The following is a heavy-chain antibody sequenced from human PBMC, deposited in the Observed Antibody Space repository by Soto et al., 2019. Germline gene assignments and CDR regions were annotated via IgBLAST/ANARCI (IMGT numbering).Heavy chain of an antibody. CDR3: ARHLLRYFDWSPGPYHLDL. Sequence: PSETLSLTCTVSGGSISSNIYYWGWIRQPPGEGLEWIVTIYYSGSTYYNPSLKSRVTTSVDTSKNQFSLKLSSVTAADTAVYYCARHLLRYFDWSPGPYHLDLLGQGTMVTVSS. J-gene: IGHJ6*02. CDR2: IYYSGST. CDR1: GGSISSNIYY. D-gene: IGHD3-9*01. V-gene: IGHV4-39*01.